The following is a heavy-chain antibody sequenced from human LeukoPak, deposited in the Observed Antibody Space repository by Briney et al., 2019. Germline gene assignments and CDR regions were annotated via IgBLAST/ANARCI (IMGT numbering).Heavy chain of an antibody. CDR1: GFTFSSYS. CDR2: ISSSSYI. Sequence: KSGGPLRLSCAASGFTFSSYSMNWVRQAPGKGLEWVSSISSSSYIYYADSVKGRFTISRDNAKNSLYLQMNSLRAEDTAVYYCARRGDYGSGSPHDSDYWGQGTLVTVSS. D-gene: IGHD3-10*01. CDR3: ARRGDYGSGSPHDSDY. V-gene: IGHV3-21*01. J-gene: IGHJ4*02.